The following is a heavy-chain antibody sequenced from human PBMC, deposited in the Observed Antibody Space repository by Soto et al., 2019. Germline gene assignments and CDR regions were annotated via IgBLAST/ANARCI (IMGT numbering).Heavy chain of an antibody. CDR2: ISGGGDTT. V-gene: IGHV3-23*01. Sequence: EVQLLESGGGLVQPGGSLRLSCAASGFTFNNYAMTWVRQAPGKGLEWVSAISGGGDTTSYADSVKGRFTVSRDGSKNTLYLQMGSLRAEYTAVYYCAKGRGGAGSLTPRVDFWGQGTLVTGSS. CDR1: GFTFNNYA. D-gene: IGHD3-10*01. CDR3: AKGRGGAGSLTPRVDF. J-gene: IGHJ4*02.